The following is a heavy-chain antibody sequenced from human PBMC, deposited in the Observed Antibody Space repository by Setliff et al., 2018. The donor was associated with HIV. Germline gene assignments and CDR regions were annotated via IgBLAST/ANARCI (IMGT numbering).Heavy chain of an antibody. CDR2: IYTTGRT. Sequence: SETLSLTCTVSGDSFSTYYWTWIRQPAGKGLDWIGRIYTTGRTSYNPSLKNRVTMSIDSSRNQFSLKINPVTAADTAIYFCAREKGFGGATGWFDPWGQGTLVTVSS. V-gene: IGHV4-4*07. J-gene: IGHJ5*02. CDR1: GDSFSTYY. D-gene: IGHD2-15*01. CDR3: AREKGFGGATGWFDP.